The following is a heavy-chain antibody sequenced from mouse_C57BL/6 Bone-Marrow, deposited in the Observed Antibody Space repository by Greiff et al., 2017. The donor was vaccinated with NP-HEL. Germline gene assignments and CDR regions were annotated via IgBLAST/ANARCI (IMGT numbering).Heavy chain of an antibody. CDR2: IYPRSGNT. CDR3: ARLEDGYYVPAWFAY. CDR1: GYTFTSYG. D-gene: IGHD2-3*01. Sequence: LVESGAELARPGASVKLSCKASGYTFTSYGISWVKQRTGQGLEWIGEIYPRSGNTYYNEKLKGKATLTADKSSSTAYMELRSLTSEDSAVYFCARLEDGYYVPAWFAYWGQGTLVTVSA. V-gene: IGHV1-81*01. J-gene: IGHJ3*01.